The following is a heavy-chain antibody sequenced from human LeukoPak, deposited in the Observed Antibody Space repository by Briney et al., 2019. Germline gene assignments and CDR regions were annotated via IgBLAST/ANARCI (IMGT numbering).Heavy chain of an antibody. V-gene: IGHV3-30-3*01. CDR3: ARKNGAYCYLDL. D-gene: IGHD1-26*01. Sequence: PGQSLRLSCAASGFTYSVYSMNWVRQAPGKGLQWLALMSYAGDKRYYADSVKGRFTISRDNSKNTLYLQMSSLRAEDTAVYYCARKNGAYCYLDLWGRGTLVTVSS. CDR2: MSYAGDKR. J-gene: IGHJ2*01. CDR1: GFTYSVYS.